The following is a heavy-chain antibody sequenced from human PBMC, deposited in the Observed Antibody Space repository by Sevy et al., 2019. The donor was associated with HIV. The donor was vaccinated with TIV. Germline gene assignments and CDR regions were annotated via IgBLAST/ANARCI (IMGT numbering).Heavy chain of an antibody. CDR3: ARDKGESSSSFLGELSH. CDR1: GFTFSRYA. J-gene: IGHJ4*02. V-gene: IGHV3-30*04. D-gene: IGHD3-16*02. Sequence: GGSMRLSCAASGFTFSRYAMNWVRQAPGKGLEWVAVISSDGRNKYYADSVKGRFTISIDNSKKTLYLQMNSLRSEDTAMYYCARDKGESSSSFLGELSHWGQGTLVTVSS. CDR2: ISSDGRNK.